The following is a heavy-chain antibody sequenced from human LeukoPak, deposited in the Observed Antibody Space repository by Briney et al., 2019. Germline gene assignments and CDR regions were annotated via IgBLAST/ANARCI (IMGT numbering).Heavy chain of an antibody. CDR2: TWFDDSYQ. J-gene: IGHJ6*02. D-gene: IGHD4-11*01. V-gene: IGHV3-33*01. CDR3: ARETYSLADV. CDR1: GFSFSSHG. Sequence: GGSLRLSCAASGFSFSSHGMHWVRPAPGKGLEWVGVTWFDDSYQHYAGSVRGRFTISRDNSKNTVYLQMNSLRAEDTAVYYCARETYSLADVWGQGTTVIVSS.